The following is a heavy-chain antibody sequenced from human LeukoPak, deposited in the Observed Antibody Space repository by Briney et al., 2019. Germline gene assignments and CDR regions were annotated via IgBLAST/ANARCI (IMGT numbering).Heavy chain of an antibody. J-gene: IGHJ4*02. CDR3: ATDDYRGLGY. D-gene: IGHD3-16*01. CDR1: GFTFSRHG. V-gene: IGHV3-30*02. Sequence: HPGGSLRLSCAASGFTFSRHGMHWDRQAPGKGLEWVAFIRYDGSDNYYADSVKGRFTISRDNSENTLYLQMNGLRPEDTAVYYCATDDYRGLGYWGQGTLVTVSS. CDR2: IRYDGSDN.